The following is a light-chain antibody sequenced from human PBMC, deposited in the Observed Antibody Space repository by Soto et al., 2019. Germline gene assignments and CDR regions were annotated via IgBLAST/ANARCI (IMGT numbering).Light chain of an antibody. Sequence: QSALTQPASVSGSPGQSVTISCTGASSDVGGYDYVSWYQQHPGKAPKLILYEVNNRPSGFSNHFSGSKSGNTASLIISGLQADDEADYYCSSYSTTSTLVFGSGTKVTVL. J-gene: IGLJ1*01. V-gene: IGLV2-14*01. CDR3: SSYSTTSTLV. CDR2: EVN. CDR1: SSDVGGYDY.